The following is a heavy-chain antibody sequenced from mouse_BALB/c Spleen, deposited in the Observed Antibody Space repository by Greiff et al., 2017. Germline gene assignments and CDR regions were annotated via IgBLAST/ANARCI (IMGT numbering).Heavy chain of an antibody. CDR2: IRLRSNNYAT. CDR3: TRYGSRYWYFDV. V-gene: IGHV6-6*02. J-gene: IGHJ1*01. D-gene: IGHD1-1*02. Sequence: EVKVVESGGGLVQPGGSMKLSCVASGFTFSNYWMNWVRQSPEKGLEWVAEIRLRSNNYATHYAESVKGRFTISRDDSKSSVYLQMNNLRAEDTGIYYSTRYGSRYWYFDVWGAETTGTVSP. CDR1: GFTFSNYW.